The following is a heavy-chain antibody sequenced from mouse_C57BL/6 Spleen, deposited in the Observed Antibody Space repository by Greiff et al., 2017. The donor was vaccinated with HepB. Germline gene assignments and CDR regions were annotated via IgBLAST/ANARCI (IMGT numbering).Heavy chain of an antibody. CDR2: ISDGGSYT. J-gene: IGHJ2*01. CDR3: AREAVLDY. CDR1: GFTFSSYA. V-gene: IGHV5-4*01. Sequence: EVKLEESGGGLVKPGGSLKLSCAASGFTFSSYAMSWVRQTPEKRLEWVATISDGGSYTYYPDNVKGRFTISRDNAKNNLYLQMSHLKSEDTAMYYCAREAVLDYWGQGTTLTVSS. D-gene: IGHD1-1*01.